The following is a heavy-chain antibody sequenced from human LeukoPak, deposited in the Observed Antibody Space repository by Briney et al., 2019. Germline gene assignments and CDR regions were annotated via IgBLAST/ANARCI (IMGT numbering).Heavy chain of an antibody. CDR3: ARLGGWGYFDY. D-gene: IGHD5-12*01. CDR1: GVSISSYY. CDR2: IYYSGST. Sequence: PSETLSLTCTVSGVSISSYYWGWIRQPPGKGLEWIGSIYYSGSTYYNPSLKSRVTISVDTSKNQFSLKLSSVTAADTAVYYCARLGGWGYFDYWGQGTLVTVSS. J-gene: IGHJ4*02. V-gene: IGHV4-39*01.